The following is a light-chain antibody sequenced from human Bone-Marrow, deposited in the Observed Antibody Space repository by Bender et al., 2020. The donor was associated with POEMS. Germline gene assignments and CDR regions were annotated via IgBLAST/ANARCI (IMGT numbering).Light chain of an antibody. J-gene: IGLJ3*02. CDR2: EGS. CDR1: SSDVGSYTR. CDR3: LSYDTTTWV. Sequence: QSALTQPASVSGSPGQSITISCTGSSSDVGSYTRVSWYQRHPGEAPKAIIFEGSQRPSGVSDRFSGSIDSSSNSASLTISGLKTEDEADYYCLSYDTTTWVFGGGTKLTVL. V-gene: IGLV2-14*02.